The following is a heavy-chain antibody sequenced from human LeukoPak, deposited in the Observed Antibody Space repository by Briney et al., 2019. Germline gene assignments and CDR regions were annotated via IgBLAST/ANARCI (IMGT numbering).Heavy chain of an antibody. D-gene: IGHD3-10*01. CDR3: ASLWFGDGHFDY. CDR1: GFTVSCNY. J-gene: IGHJ4*02. V-gene: IGHV3-53*04. Sequence: GGSLRLSCAASGFTVSCNYMSWVRQAPGKGLEWVSVIYSGGSTYYADSVKGRFTLSRHNSKNTLYLQMNSLRAEDTAVYYCASLWFGDGHFDYWGQGTLVTVSS. CDR2: IYSGGST.